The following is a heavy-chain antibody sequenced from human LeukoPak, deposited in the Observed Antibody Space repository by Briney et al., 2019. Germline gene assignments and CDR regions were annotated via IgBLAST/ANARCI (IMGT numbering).Heavy chain of an antibody. D-gene: IGHD2-2*01. CDR1: GYTFTGYY. V-gene: IGHV1-2*02. CDR2: INPNSGGT. J-gene: IGHJ4*02. CDR3: ARDLGITCISTSCPPDY. Sequence: GASVKVSCKASGYTFTGYYIHWMRQAPGQGLEWMGWINPNSGGTNYAQKFQGRVTMTRDTSISTLYMELSSLRSDDTAVYYCARDLGITCISTSCPPDYWGQGTLVTVSS.